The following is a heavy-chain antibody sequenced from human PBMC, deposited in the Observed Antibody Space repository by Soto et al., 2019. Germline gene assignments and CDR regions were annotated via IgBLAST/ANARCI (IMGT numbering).Heavy chain of an antibody. CDR1: GFTFISYA. CDR3: AKYDLTVTIDY. J-gene: IGHJ4*02. Sequence: VVSLILSCAASGFTFISYAMSWVRQAPGKGLEWVSAISGSGGSTYYADSVKGRFTISRDNSKNTLYLQMNSLRAEDTAVYYCAKYDLTVTIDYWGQGTLVTVSS. V-gene: IGHV3-23*01. D-gene: IGHD4-4*01. CDR2: ISGSGGST.